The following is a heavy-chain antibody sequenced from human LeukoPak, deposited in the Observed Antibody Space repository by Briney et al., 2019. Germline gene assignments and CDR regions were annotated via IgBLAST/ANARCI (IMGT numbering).Heavy chain of an antibody. CDR1: GFTFSNHW. D-gene: IGHD3/OR15-3a*01. J-gene: IGHJ4*02. CDR3: ARRRDFIDY. V-gene: IGHV3-7*01. CDR2: IKQDGSEK. Sequence: AGGSLRLSCAASGFTFSNHWMIWVRQAPGKGLEWVASIKQDGSEKQYVGSVRGRFTISRDNANNLLDLQMNSLTVEDTAVYYCARRRDFIDYWGQGTLVTVSS.